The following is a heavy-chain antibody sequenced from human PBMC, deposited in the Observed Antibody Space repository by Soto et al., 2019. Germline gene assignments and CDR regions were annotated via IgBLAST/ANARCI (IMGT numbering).Heavy chain of an antibody. CDR2: INTYNGNS. CDR1: GYTLTNYA. J-gene: IGHJ4*02. Sequence: QGQLVQSAAEVKKPGASVKVSCKASGYTLTNYAISWVRQAPGQGPEWMGWINTYNGNSNYAQKFQGRVTMTTDTSTNTAYMELRSLTSDDTAVYYFARDCTGGSCFCIYWGQGTLVTVSS. CDR3: ARDCTGGSCFCIY. V-gene: IGHV1-18*01. D-gene: IGHD2-15*01.